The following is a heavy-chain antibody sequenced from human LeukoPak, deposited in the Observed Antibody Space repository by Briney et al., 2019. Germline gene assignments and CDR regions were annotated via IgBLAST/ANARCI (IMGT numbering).Heavy chain of an antibody. J-gene: IGHJ4*02. CDR3: ARLGELLPIDY. D-gene: IGHD3-10*01. CDR2: INAGNGNT. CDR1: GYTFTSYA. V-gene: IGHV1-3*01. Sequence: EASVKVSCKASGYTFTSYAVHWVRQAPGQRLEWMGWINAGNGNTKYSQKFQGRVTITRDTSASTAYMELSSLRSEDTAVYYCARLGELLPIDYWGQGTLVTVSS.